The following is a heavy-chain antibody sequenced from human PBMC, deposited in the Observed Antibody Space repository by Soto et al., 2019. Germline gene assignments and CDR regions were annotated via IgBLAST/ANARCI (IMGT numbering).Heavy chain of an antibody. V-gene: IGHV3-33*01. Sequence: QVQMVESGGGVVQPGRSLRLSCAASGFTFSSYGMHWVRQAPGKGLEWVAVIWYDGSNKYYADSVKGRFTISRDNSKNARYLQMNSMRVEDTAVYYCARERKSGYFDYWGQGTLVTVSS. J-gene: IGHJ4*02. CDR1: GFTFSSYG. CDR3: ARERKSGYFDY. D-gene: IGHD3-3*01. CDR2: IWYDGSNK.